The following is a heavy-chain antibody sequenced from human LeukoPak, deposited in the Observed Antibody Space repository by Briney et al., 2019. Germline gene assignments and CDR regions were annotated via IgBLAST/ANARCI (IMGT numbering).Heavy chain of an antibody. CDR1: GFTFSSYA. D-gene: IGHD6-19*01. CDR3: ARRRGIAVAGNAFDI. Sequence: PGGSLRLSCAASGFTFSSYAMSWVRQAPGKGLEWVSSISSSSSYIYYADSVKGRFTISRDNAKNSLYLQMNSLRAEDTAVYYCARRRGIAVAGNAFDIWGQGTMVTVSS. CDR2: ISSSSSYI. J-gene: IGHJ3*02. V-gene: IGHV3-21*01.